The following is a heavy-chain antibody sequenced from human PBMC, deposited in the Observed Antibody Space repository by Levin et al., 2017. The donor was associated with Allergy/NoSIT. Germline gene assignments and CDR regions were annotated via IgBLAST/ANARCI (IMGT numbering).Heavy chain of an antibody. J-gene: IGHJ6*02. V-gene: IGHV5-51*01. CDR2: IYPGDSDT. D-gene: IGHD3-10*01. CDR3: ARRGYYGSGPHGMDV. CDR1: GYTFTSYW. Sequence: KVSCKGSGYTFTSYWIGWVRQMPGKGLEWMGIIYPGDSDTRYSPSFQGQVTISADKSISTAYLQWSSLKASDTAVYYCARRGYYGSGPHGMDVWGQGTTVTVSS.